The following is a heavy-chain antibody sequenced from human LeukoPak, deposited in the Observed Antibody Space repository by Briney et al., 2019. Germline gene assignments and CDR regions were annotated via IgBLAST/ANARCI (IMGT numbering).Heavy chain of an antibody. V-gene: IGHV1-69*05. Sequence: ASVKVSCKASGGIFSSYAISWVRQAPGQGLEWMGGIIPIFGTANYAQKFQGRVTITTDESTSTAYMELSSLRSEDTAVYYFAAAHDYYDSSGYYAAWGQGTLVTVSS. D-gene: IGHD3-22*01. CDR2: IIPIFGTA. J-gene: IGHJ5*02. CDR1: GGIFSSYA. CDR3: AAAHDYYDSSGYYAA.